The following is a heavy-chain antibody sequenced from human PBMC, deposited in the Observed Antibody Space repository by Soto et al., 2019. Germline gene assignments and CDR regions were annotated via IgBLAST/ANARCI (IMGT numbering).Heavy chain of an antibody. D-gene: IGHD4-4*01. Sequence: GGSLRLSCAASGFTFSSYAMHWVRQAPGKGLEWVAVISYDGSNKYYADSVKGRFTISRDNSKNTLYLQMNSLRAEDTAVYYCARPLWRNDYNWGYFDLWGRGTLVTVSS. CDR1: GFTFSSYA. J-gene: IGHJ2*01. CDR2: ISYDGSNK. V-gene: IGHV3-30-3*01. CDR3: ARPLWRNDYNWGYFDL.